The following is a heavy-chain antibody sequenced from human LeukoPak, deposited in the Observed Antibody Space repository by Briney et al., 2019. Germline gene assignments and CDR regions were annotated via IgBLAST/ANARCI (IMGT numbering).Heavy chain of an antibody. CDR2: ISSSGSTI. Sequence: RSGGSLRLSCAASGFTFSSYEMNWVRQAPGKGVEWVSYISSSGSTIYYADSVKGRFTISRDNAKNSLYLQMNSLRAEDTAVYYCAELGITMIGGVWGKGTTVTISS. CDR3: AELGITMIGGV. CDR1: GFTFSSYE. V-gene: IGHV3-48*03. D-gene: IGHD3-10*02. J-gene: IGHJ6*04.